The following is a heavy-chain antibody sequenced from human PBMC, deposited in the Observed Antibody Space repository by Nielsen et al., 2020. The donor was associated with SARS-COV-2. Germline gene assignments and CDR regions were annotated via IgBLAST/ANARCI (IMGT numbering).Heavy chain of an antibody. Sequence: ESLKISCAASGFTFSSYDMHWVRQATGKGLEWVSAIGTAGDTYYPGSVKGRFTISRENAKNSLYLQMNSLRAGDTAVYYCARGIYSSGYYPSYWYFDLWGRGTLVTVSS. CDR2: IGTAGDT. CDR1: GFTFSSYD. D-gene: IGHD3-22*01. CDR3: ARGIYSSGYYPSYWYFDL. J-gene: IGHJ2*01. V-gene: IGHV3-13*04.